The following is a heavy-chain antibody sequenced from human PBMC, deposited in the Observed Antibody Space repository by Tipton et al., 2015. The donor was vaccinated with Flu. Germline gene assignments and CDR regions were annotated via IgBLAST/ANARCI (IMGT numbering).Heavy chain of an antibody. Sequence: SLRLSCAASGFTFSDHAVAWVRQAPGKGLELVSVINRGGYFTSYPDSVKDRFSISRDNSRNTLYLQMNSLRAEDTAVYYCVVLSGYCDSVVLPIDYWGQGTLVTVSA. CDR3: VVLSGYCDSVVLPIDY. CDR1: GFTFSDHA. V-gene: IGHV3-23*01. D-gene: IGHD3-16*01. J-gene: IGHJ4*02. CDR2: INRGGYFT.